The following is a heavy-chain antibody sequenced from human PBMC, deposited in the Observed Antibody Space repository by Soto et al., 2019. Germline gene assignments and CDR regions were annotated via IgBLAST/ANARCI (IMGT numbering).Heavy chain of an antibody. Sequence: PSETLSLTCSVSGGSVSNKTYYWSWIRQPPGKRLEWIGYVYYSGATNYNPSLKSRVTISVDLSKNQFSLRLSSVTTADTALYYCARTTAVPNTLRSRYFFDYWGQGTLVTVSS. CDR2: VYYSGAT. V-gene: IGHV4-61*01. CDR1: GGSVSNKTYY. CDR3: ARTTAVPNTLRSRYFFDY. D-gene: IGHD4-17*01. J-gene: IGHJ4*02.